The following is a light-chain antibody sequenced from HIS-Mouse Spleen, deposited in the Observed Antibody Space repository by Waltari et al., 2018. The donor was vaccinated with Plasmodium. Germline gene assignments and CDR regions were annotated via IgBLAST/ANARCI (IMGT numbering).Light chain of an antibody. CDR1: ALPKKY. Sequence: SYELTQPPSVSVSPGQTARITCSGDALPKKYAYWYQQKSGQAPVLVIYEERKRPSGIPERVSGSSSWTMATLTISGAQVEDEADYYCYSTDSSGNHRVFGGGTKLTVL. CDR3: YSTDSSGNHRV. J-gene: IGLJ3*02. CDR2: EER. V-gene: IGLV3-10*01.